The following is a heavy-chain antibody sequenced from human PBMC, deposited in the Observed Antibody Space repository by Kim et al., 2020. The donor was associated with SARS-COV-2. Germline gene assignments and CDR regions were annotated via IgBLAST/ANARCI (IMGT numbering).Heavy chain of an antibody. CDR1: GFTLSNYA. Sequence: GGSLRLSCAASGFTLSNYAMSWVRQAPGKGLEWVSSISDRGIVTKYADSVKGRFTISRDNFKNELHLEMNGLRPEDTAVYYCATGAVTVVVDAAHLDFDSWGQGTLVTVSS. D-gene: IGHD2-8*02. V-gene: IGHV3-23*01. CDR2: ISDRGIVT. J-gene: IGHJ4*02. CDR3: ATGAVTVVVDAAHLDFDS.